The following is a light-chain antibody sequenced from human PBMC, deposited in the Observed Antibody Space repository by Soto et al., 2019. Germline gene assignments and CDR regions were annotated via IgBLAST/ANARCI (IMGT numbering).Light chain of an antibody. CDR3: QQRVDWPIT. CDR1: QNIRNN. Sequence: EVVMTQSPASLSLSPGERATLSCRASQNIRNNLAWYQQKPGQSPRLLISGASTREAGIPGRFSGSGSGTDFTLTITSLEPEDFAVYYCQQRVDWPITFGQGTRLEIK. V-gene: IGKV3-15*01. CDR2: GAS. J-gene: IGKJ5*01.